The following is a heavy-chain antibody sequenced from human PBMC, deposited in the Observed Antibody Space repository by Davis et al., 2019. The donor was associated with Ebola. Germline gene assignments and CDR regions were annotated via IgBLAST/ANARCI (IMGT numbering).Heavy chain of an antibody. J-gene: IGHJ4*02. D-gene: IGHD2-8*02. V-gene: IGHV1-69*13. CDR3: ARDGKRSYCTANMCWHSFDN. CDR1: GGTFSRYG. CDR2: IVPSFGTA. Sequence: SVKVSCKTSGGTFSRYGISWVRQAPGQGFEWMGGIVPSFGTANYAQNFQGRVTITADDSTSTAYMELSSLRSEDTAVYYCARDGKRSYCTANMCWHSFDNWGQGTLVTVSS.